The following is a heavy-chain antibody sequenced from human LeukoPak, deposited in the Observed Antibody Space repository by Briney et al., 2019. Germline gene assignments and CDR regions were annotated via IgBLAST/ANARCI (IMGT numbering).Heavy chain of an antibody. Sequence: GGSLRLSCAASGFTFSSYWMSWVRQAPGKGLEWVANIKQDGSEKYYVDSVKGRFTISRDNAKNSLYLQMNSLRAEDTAVYYCARNWGYYYYYMDVWGKGTTVTISS. CDR3: ARNWGYYYYYMDV. J-gene: IGHJ6*03. D-gene: IGHD3-16*01. V-gene: IGHV3-7*01. CDR1: GFTFSSYW. CDR2: IKQDGSEK.